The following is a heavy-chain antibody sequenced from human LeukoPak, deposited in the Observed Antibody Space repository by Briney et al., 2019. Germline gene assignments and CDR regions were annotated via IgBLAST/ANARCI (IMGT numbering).Heavy chain of an antibody. Sequence: SETLSLTCAVYGGSFSGYYWSWIRQPPGKGLEWIGEINHSGSTNYNPSLKSRVTISVDTSKNQFSLKLSSVTAADTAVYYCARGGSSSWYVFNCMDVWGKGTTVTVSS. CDR2: INHSGST. CDR1: GGSFSGYY. D-gene: IGHD6-13*01. J-gene: IGHJ6*03. V-gene: IGHV4-34*01. CDR3: ARGGSSSWYVFNCMDV.